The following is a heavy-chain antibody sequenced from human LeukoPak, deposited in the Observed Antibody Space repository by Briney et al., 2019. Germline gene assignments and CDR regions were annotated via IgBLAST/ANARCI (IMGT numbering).Heavy chain of an antibody. Sequence: ASVKVSCKASGYTFTSYGISWVRQAPGQGLEWMGWISAYNGNTNYAQKLQGRVTMTTDTSTSTVYMELSSLRSEDTAVYYCARGGYSYGPVPYYFDYWGQGTLVTVSS. CDR2: ISAYNGNT. CDR1: GYTFTSYG. D-gene: IGHD5-18*01. CDR3: ARGGYSYGPVPYYFDY. J-gene: IGHJ4*02. V-gene: IGHV1-18*01.